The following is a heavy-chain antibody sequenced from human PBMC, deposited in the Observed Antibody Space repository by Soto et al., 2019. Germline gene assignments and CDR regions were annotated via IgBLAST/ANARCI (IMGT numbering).Heavy chain of an antibody. J-gene: IGHJ4*02. V-gene: IGHV4-34*01. D-gene: IGHD6-13*01. CDR3: ADLYGIAAAGTFI. CDR2: INHSGSN. Sequence: LSLTCAVDGGSSYAEECGWIFQQPGKGLEWIGEINHSGSNNYNPSLKSRVTISVDTSKNQFSLKLSSVTAADTAVYYCADLYGIAAAGTFIWGQGALVTVYS. CDR1: GGSSYAEE.